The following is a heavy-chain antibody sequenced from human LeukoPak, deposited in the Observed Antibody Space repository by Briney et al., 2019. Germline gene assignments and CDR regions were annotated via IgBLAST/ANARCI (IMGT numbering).Heavy chain of an antibody. D-gene: IGHD4-23*01. V-gene: IGHV4-59*01. CDR3: ASGRYGGNSGYFQH. CDR2: IYYSGST. CDR1: GGSISSYY. J-gene: IGHJ1*01. Sequence: PSETLSLTCTVSGGSISSYYWSWIRQPPGKGLEWIGYIYYSGSTNYNPSLKSRVTISVDTSKNQFSLKLSSVTAADTAVYYCASGRYGGNSGYFQHWGQGTLVTVSS.